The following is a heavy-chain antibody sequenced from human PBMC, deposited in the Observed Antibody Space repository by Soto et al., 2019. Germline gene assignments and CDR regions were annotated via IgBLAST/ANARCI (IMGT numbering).Heavy chain of an antibody. CDR1: GFTFSSYS. J-gene: IGHJ4*02. CDR2: ISSSSSYI. Sequence: EVQLVESGGGLVKPGGSLRLSCAASGFTFSSYSMNWVRQAPGKGLGWVSSISSSSSYIYYADSVKGRFTISRDNAKNSLYLQMNSLRAEDTAVYYCARERTESGWYYFDYWGQGTLVTVSS. CDR3: ARERTESGWYYFDY. D-gene: IGHD6-19*01. V-gene: IGHV3-21*01.